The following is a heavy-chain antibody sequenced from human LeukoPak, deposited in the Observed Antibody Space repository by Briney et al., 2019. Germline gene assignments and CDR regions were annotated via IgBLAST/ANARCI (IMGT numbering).Heavy chain of an antibody. J-gene: IGHJ4*02. CDR3: ARDHNWAFDF. CDR1: GFSFSLYP. Sequence: GGSLRLSCAASGFSFSLYPMNWVRQAPGKGLEWLSNIRDSGGEMYYTDSVKGRFTITRDNAKNTLYLQMNGLRVEDTAVYFCARDHNWAFDFWGRGSLVTVSS. CDR2: IRDSGGEM. V-gene: IGHV3-48*01. D-gene: IGHD1-1*01.